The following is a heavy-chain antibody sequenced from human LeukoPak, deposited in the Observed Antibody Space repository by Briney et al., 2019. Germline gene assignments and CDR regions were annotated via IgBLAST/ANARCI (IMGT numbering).Heavy chain of an antibody. Sequence: GESLKISCKGSGYSFSNSWISWVRQLPGKGLEWMGIIYPGDSDTRYSPSFQGQVTISADKSISTAYLQWGSLKASDTAMYYCARLAAITSWFDPWGQGTLVTVSS. CDR3: ARLAAITSWFDP. CDR1: GYSFSNSW. D-gene: IGHD5-12*01. CDR2: IYPGDSDT. V-gene: IGHV5-51*01. J-gene: IGHJ5*02.